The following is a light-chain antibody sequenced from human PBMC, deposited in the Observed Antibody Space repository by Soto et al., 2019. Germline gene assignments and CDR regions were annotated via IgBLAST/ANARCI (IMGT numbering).Light chain of an antibody. Sequence: QSVLTQSPSASASLGASVKLTCTLSSGHSNYAIAWHQHQPQKGPRYLMKVSSDGSQNKGDGIPDRFSGSSSGAERYLTISSLQWDDGADYNCQTWPAGIHWVFGGGTKVTVL. V-gene: IGLV4-69*01. CDR1: SGHSNYA. CDR3: QTWPAGIHWV. J-gene: IGLJ3*02. CDR2: VSSDGSQ.